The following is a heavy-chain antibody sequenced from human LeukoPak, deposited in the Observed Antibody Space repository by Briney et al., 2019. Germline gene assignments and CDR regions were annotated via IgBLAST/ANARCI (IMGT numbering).Heavy chain of an antibody. J-gene: IGHJ4*02. Sequence: SETLSLTCAVYGGSFSGYYWSWIRQPPGKGLEWIGYIYYSGSTNYNPSLTSRVTISVDTSKNQFSLKLSSVTAADTAVYYCARARIAVAGPFDYWGQGTLVTVSS. D-gene: IGHD6-19*01. CDR1: GGSFSGYY. CDR3: ARARIAVAGPFDY. CDR2: IYYSGST. V-gene: IGHV4-59*01.